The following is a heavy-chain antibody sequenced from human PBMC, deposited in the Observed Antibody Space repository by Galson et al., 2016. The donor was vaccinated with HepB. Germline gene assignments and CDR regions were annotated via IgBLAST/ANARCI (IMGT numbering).Heavy chain of an antibody. CDR2: IYYTGST. CDR3: ARSPPALYPLVSSAMNNYFDP. CDR1: NGSISFYY. D-gene: IGHD2-2*01. Sequence: SETLSLTCTVSNGSISFYYWSWIRQPPGKRLEWIGFIYYTGSTNYNPSLKGRVTMSVDSSKNQFSLNLRSVTAADTAVYYCARSPPALYPLVSSAMNNYFDPWGPGTLVTVSS. V-gene: IGHV4-59*01. J-gene: IGHJ5*02.